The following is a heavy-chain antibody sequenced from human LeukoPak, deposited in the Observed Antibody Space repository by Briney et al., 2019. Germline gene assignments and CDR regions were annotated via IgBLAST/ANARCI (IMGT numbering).Heavy chain of an antibody. CDR1: GYSFTTYW. CDR2: VVPSDSYI. Sequence: GESLKSSCKASGYSFTTYWITWVRQMPGSGLERTGRVVPSDSYINYSPSFQDHVIISADKSTTTAYLEWSSLKASDSATYYCARRMKGDYINQLYGMDVWGKGTTVTVSS. CDR3: ARRMKGDYINQLYGMDV. D-gene: IGHD4-17*01. J-gene: IGHJ6*04. V-gene: IGHV5-10-1*01.